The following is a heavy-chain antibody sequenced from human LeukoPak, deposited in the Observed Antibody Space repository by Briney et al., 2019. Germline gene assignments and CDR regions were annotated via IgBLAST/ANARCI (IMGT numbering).Heavy chain of an antibody. V-gene: IGHV3-66*01. CDR2: IYSDSTT. J-gene: IGHJ3*02. CDR3: ARGGIWGHAFDI. Sequence: PGGSLRLSCAASGFTFRSYEMNWARQAPGKGLEWVSIIYSDSTTDYADSVKGRFTISRDTSKNTLSLQLNSLRAEDTAVYYCARGGIWGHAFDIWGQGTVVTVSS. D-gene: IGHD2-15*01. CDR1: GFTFRSYE.